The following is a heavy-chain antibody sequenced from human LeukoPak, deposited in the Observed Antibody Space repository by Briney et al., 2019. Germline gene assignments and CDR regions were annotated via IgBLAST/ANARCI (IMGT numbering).Heavy chain of an antibody. V-gene: IGHV3-23*01. CDR2: ISGSGGTP. CDR1: GFTFSSYA. J-gene: IGHJ4*02. D-gene: IGHD3-3*01. CDR3: AKTRGISISGVVPLCDY. Sequence: PGGSLRLSCAASGFTFSSYAMSWVRQAPGKGLEWVSAISGSGGTPYYTDSVKGRFTISRDNSKNTLYLQMNSLRAEDTAVYYCAKTRGISISGVVPLCDYWGQGTLVTVSS.